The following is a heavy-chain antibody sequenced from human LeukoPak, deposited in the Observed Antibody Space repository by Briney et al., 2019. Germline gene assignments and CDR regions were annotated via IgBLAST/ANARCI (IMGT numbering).Heavy chain of an antibody. CDR2: ISGSGGST. J-gene: IGHJ4*02. D-gene: IGHD1-26*01. CDR3: AKGDGRVGATYPFDY. CDR1: GFIFSDYG. Sequence: GGSLRLSCAASGFIFSDYGMSWVRQAPGKGLEWVSAISGSGGSTYYADSVKGRFTISRDNSKNTLYLQMNSLRAEDTAVYYCAKGDGRVGATYPFDYWGQGTLVAVSS. V-gene: IGHV3-23*01.